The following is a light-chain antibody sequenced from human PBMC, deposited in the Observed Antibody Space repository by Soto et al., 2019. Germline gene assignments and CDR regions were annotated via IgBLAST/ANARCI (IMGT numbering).Light chain of an antibody. CDR1: QNINTW. V-gene: IGKV1-5*01. Sequence: DIQMTQSPSTLSASVGDSVTITCRASQNINTWVAWYQQKPGKAPNLLIYRASTLESGVPSRFSGSGSGTEFTLTISSLQPDDSATYFCQQYQSYLSFAGGTK. CDR3: QQYQSYLS. CDR2: RAS. J-gene: IGKJ4*01.